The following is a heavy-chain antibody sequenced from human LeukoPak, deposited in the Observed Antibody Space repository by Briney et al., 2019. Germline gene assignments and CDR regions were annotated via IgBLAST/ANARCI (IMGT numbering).Heavy chain of an antibody. V-gene: IGHV5-51*01. CDR1: GYTFTSYW. CDR2: IYPGDSDT. D-gene: IGHD3-22*01. CDR3: ARRGVNYYDSSGLDY. Sequence: GESLKISCKGSGYTFTSYWIGWVRQMPGKGLQWMGIIYPGDSDTRYSPSFQGQVTISADKSISTAYLQWSSLKASDTAMYYCARRGVNYYDSSGLDYWGQGTLVTVSS. J-gene: IGHJ4*02.